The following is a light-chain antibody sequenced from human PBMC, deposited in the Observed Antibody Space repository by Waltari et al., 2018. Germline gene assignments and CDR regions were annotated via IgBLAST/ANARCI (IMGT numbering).Light chain of an antibody. V-gene: IGLV2-23*01. J-gene: IGLJ1*01. Sequence: QSALTQPASVSGSPGQSITLSCTGTSSDVGSSNRVSWYQQHPGKGPKILIYEGTQRLSGVSDRFAGSKSGNTASLTRSGLQPEDEADYYCCAHAGGGTHYAFGTGTKVTVL. CDR3: CAHAGGGTHYA. CDR1: SSDVGSSNR. CDR2: EGT.